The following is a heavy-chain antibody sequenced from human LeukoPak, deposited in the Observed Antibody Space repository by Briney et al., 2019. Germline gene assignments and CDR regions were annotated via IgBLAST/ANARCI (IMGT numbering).Heavy chain of an antibody. CDR1: GYTFTSYD. V-gene: IGHV1-8*01. D-gene: IGHD3-10*01. J-gene: IGHJ6*03. Sequence: ASVKVSCKASGYTFTSYDINWVRQATGQGLEWMGWMNPNSGNTGYAQKFQGRVTMTRNTSISTAYMELSSLRSEDTAVYYCARGVRGVITQYYYYYMDVWGKGTTVTISS. CDR2: MNPNSGNT. CDR3: ARGVRGVITQYYYYYMDV.